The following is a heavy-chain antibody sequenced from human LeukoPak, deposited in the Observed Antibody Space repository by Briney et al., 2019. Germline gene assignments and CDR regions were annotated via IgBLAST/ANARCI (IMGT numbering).Heavy chain of an antibody. CDR2: IKQDGGET. Sequence: GGSLRLSCTASGFAFSSDWMTWVRQAPGKGLEWVANIKQDGGETYYVDSVKGRFTISRDNAKNSLYLQMNSLRAEDTAVYYCARVQNYGGTIIDHWGQGTLVTVSS. V-gene: IGHV3-7*04. D-gene: IGHD4-23*01. CDR1: GFAFSSDW. CDR3: ARVQNYGGTIIDH. J-gene: IGHJ4*02.